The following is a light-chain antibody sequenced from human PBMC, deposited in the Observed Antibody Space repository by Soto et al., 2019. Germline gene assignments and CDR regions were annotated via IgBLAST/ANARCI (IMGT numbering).Light chain of an antibody. Sequence: EIVLTQSPGTLSLSPGERATLSCRASQSVSNNYLAWYQQKPGQAPRLLMYDVSNRATGIPARFSGSGSGTDFTLTISSLEPEDLAVYYCQQYNNWPLTFGQGTRLEIK. J-gene: IGKJ5*01. V-gene: IGKV3-11*01. CDR1: QSVSNNY. CDR3: QQYNNWPLT. CDR2: DVS.